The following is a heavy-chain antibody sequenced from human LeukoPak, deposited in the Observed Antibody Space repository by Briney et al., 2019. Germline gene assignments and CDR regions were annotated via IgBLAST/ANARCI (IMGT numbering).Heavy chain of an antibody. Sequence: GGSLRLSCAASGFTVSSNYMSWVRQALGKGLEWVSVIYSGGSIYYADSVKGRFTISRDNSKNTLYLQMNSLRAEDTAVYYCARAAQADPDAFDIWGQGTMVTVSS. V-gene: IGHV3-53*01. D-gene: IGHD2-15*01. CDR2: IYSGGSI. J-gene: IGHJ3*02. CDR1: GFTVSSNY. CDR3: ARAAQADPDAFDI.